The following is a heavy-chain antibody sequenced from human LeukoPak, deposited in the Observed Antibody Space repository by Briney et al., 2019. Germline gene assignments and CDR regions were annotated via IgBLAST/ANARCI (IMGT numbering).Heavy chain of an antibody. J-gene: IGHJ4*02. Sequence: SETLSLTCTVSGGSISSYYWSWIRQPPGKGLEWIGYIYYSGSTNYNPSLKGRVTISVDTSKNQFSLKLSSVTAADTAVYYCARVGYIYGGWYFDYWGQGTLVTVSA. CDR1: GGSISSYY. CDR2: IYYSGST. CDR3: ARVGYIYGGWYFDY. V-gene: IGHV4-59*08. D-gene: IGHD5-18*01.